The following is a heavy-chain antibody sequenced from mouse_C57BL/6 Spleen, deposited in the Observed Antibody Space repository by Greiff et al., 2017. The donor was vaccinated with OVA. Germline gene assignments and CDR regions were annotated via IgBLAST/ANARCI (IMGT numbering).Heavy chain of an antibody. Sequence: EVQLQQSGPELVKPGASVKMSCKASGYTFTDYNMHWVKQSHGKSLEWIGYINPNNGGTSYNQKFKGKATLTVNKSSSTAYMELRSLTSEDSAVYYCERMGWLLRVFDYWGQGTTLTVSS. CDR2: INPNNGGT. CDR3: ERMGWLLRVFDY. CDR1: GYTFTDYN. V-gene: IGHV1-22*01. J-gene: IGHJ2*01. D-gene: IGHD2-3*01.